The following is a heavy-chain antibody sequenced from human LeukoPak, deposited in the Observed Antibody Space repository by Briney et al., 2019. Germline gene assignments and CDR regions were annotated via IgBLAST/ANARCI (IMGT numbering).Heavy chain of an antibody. Sequence: GGSLRLSCAASGFTVSSNYMSWVRQAPGKGLEWVSIIYSGGSTFYADSVKGRYTISRDNSKNTLYLQMNSLRAEDTAVYYCARGGSYLSAFDIWGQGTMVTVSS. D-gene: IGHD1-26*01. CDR2: IYSGGST. V-gene: IGHV3-53*01. J-gene: IGHJ3*02. CDR1: GFTVSSNY. CDR3: ARGGSYLSAFDI.